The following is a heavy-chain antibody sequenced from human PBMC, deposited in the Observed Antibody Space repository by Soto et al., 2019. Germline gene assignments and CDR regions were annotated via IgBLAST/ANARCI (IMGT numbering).Heavy chain of an antibody. CDR2: IYYSGST. CDR1: GGSISSYY. J-gene: IGHJ4*02. CDR3: ARHWESSSWYLFDY. Sequence: PSETLSLTCTVAGGSISSYYWSWIRQPPGKGLEWIGYIYYSGSTNYNPSLKSRVTISVDTSKNQFSLKLSSVTAADTAVYYCARHWESSSWYLFDYWGQGTLVTVSS. D-gene: IGHD6-13*01. V-gene: IGHV4-59*08.